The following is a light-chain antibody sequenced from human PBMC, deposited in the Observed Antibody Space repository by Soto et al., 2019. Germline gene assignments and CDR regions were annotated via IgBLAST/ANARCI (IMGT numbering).Light chain of an antibody. J-gene: IGKJ1*01. V-gene: IGKV1-5*01. CDR3: QQYNSYSGT. CDR2: DAY. Sequence: DIQMTQSPSTLSASVGDRVTITCRASQSISSWLAWYQQKPGKAHKLXIYDAYSLESGVQSRFSGSGSGTEFTLTIRSLQPDDFATYYCQQYNSYSGTFGQGTKVDIK. CDR1: QSISSW.